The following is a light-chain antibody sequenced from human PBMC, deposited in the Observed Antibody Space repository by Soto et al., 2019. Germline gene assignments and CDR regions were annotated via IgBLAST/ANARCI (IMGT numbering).Light chain of an antibody. J-gene: IGLJ1*01. CDR2: EVS. Sequence: QSALTQPASVSGSPGQSLTISCTGDISDVGGYEYVSWYQQHPDKAPKLLIYEVSNRPSEVSVRFSGSKSGNTASLTISGLQAEDEAAYYCSSYTSSTTLGVFGTGTKLTVL. CDR1: ISDVGGYEY. V-gene: IGLV2-14*01. CDR3: SSYTSSTTLGV.